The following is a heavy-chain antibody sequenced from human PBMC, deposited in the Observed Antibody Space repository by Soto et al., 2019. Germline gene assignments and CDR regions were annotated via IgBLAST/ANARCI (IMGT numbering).Heavy chain of an antibody. J-gene: IGHJ6*03. D-gene: IGHD2-15*01. Sequence: ASVKVSCKASGYTFTSYGISWVRQAPGQGLEWMGWISAYNGNTNYAQKLQGRVTMTTDTSTSTAYMELRSLRSDDTAVYYFVRGGYCSGGSCSYRDYYYMDVWGKGTTVTVSS. CDR3: VRGGYCSGGSCSYRDYYYMDV. CDR1: GYTFTSYG. V-gene: IGHV1-18*01. CDR2: ISAYNGNT.